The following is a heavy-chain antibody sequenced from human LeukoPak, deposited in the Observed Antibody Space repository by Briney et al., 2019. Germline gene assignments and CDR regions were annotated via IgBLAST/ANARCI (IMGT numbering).Heavy chain of an antibody. D-gene: IGHD2-15*01. J-gene: IGHJ4*02. Sequence: GESLKISCKGSGYSFTNYWIGWVGQMPGKGLEYMGIIYPGDSDTRYSPSFQGQVTISADKSISTAYLQWNSLKASDTAMYYCARFVGACSGGSCYSDYWGQGTLVTVSS. CDR2: IYPGDSDT. V-gene: IGHV5-51*01. CDR1: GYSFTNYW. CDR3: ARFVGACSGGSCYSDY.